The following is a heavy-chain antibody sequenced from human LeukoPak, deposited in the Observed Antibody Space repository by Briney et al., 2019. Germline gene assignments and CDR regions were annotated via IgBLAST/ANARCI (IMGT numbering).Heavy chain of an antibody. Sequence: SETLSLTCTVSGGSISSYYWSWIRQPPGKGLEWLGYIYYSGSTNYNPSLKSRVTISVDTSKNQFSLKLSSVTAADTAVYYCARDGSSSWYPYYFDYWGQGTLVTVSS. CDR3: ARDGSSSWYPYYFDY. V-gene: IGHV4-59*01. J-gene: IGHJ4*02. CDR2: IYYSGST. CDR1: GGSISSYY. D-gene: IGHD6-13*01.